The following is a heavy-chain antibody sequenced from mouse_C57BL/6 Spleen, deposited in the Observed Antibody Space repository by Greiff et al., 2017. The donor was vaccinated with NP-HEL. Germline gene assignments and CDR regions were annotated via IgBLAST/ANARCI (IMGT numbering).Heavy chain of an antibody. CDR2: ISDGGSYT. CDR1: GFTFSSYA. D-gene: IGHD2-12*01. Sequence: EVKVVESGGGLVKPGGSLKLSCAASGFTFSSYAMSWVRQTPEKRLEWVATISDGGSYTYYPDNVKGRFTISRDNAKNNLYLQMSHLKSEDTAMYYGARDYDGLYFDYWGQGTTLTVSS. CDR3: ARDYDGLYFDY. J-gene: IGHJ2*01. V-gene: IGHV5-4*01.